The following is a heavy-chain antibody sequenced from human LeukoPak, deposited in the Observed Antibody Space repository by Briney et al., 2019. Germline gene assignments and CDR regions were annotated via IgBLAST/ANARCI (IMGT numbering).Heavy chain of an antibody. CDR1: GGTFSSYA. J-gene: IGHJ6*03. CDR2: IIPIFGTA. CDR3: ARSNYYDSSGYSDYYYYYYMDV. V-gene: IGHV1-69*05. D-gene: IGHD3-22*01. Sequence: GASVKVSCKASGGTFSSYAISWVRQAPGQGLEWMGGIIPIFGTANYAQKFQGRVTITTDESTSTAYMELSSLRSEDTAVYYCARSNYYDSSGYSDYYYYYYMDVWGKGTTVTVSS.